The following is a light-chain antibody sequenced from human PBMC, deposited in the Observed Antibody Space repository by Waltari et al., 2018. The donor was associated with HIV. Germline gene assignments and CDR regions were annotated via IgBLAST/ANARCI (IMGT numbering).Light chain of an antibody. Sequence: SYELPQPPSVSVSPGQTVSITSSGDKLGDKYACWYQQKPGQSPVLVIYQDSKRPSGIPERFSGSNSGNTATLTISGTQAMDEADYYCQAWDSSTYVFGTGTKVTVL. J-gene: IGLJ1*01. V-gene: IGLV3-1*01. CDR2: QDS. CDR3: QAWDSSTYV. CDR1: KLGDKY.